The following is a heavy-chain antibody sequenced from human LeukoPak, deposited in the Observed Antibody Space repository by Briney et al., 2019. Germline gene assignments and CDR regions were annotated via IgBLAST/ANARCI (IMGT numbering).Heavy chain of an antibody. D-gene: IGHD3-22*01. Sequence: GRSLRLSCAASGFTFSSYGMHWVRQAPGKGLEWVAVISYDGSNKYYADSVKGRFTISRDNSKNTLYLQMNSLRAEDTAVYYCAKAYITMIVVAPFDWGQGTLVTVSS. CDR1: GFTFSSYG. J-gene: IGHJ4*02. CDR3: AKAYITMIVVAPFD. V-gene: IGHV3-30*18. CDR2: ISYDGSNK.